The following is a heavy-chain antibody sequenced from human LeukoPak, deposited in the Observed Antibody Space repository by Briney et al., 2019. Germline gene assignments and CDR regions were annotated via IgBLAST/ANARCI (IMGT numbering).Heavy chain of an antibody. CDR1: GYSISSGYY. CDR3: ARANYGDYYYMDV. CDR2: IYHSGST. D-gene: IGHD4-17*01. V-gene: IGHV4-38-2*02. Sequence: SETLSLTFTVSGYSISSGYYWGWIRQPPGKGLEWIGSIYHSGSTYYNPSLKSRVTISVDTSKNQFSLKLSSVTAADTAVYYCARANYGDYYYMDVWGKGTTVTVSS. J-gene: IGHJ6*03.